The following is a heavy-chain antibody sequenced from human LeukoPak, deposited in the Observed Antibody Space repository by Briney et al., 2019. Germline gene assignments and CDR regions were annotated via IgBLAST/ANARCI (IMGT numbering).Heavy chain of an antibody. Sequence: GGTLRLSCAASGFTFSNYAMSWVRQAPGKGLESVSVISGTGAFTYYADSVKGRFTISRDNAKNSLYLQMNSLRAEDTAVYYCAKAVAQYSSGWYDYWGQGTLVTVSS. D-gene: IGHD6-19*01. V-gene: IGHV3-23*01. CDR1: GFTFSNYA. CDR3: AKAVAQYSSGWYDY. J-gene: IGHJ4*02. CDR2: ISGTGAFT.